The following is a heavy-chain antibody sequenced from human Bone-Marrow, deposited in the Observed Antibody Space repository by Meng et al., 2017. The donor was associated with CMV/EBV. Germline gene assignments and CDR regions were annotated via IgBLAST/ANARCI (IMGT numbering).Heavy chain of an antibody. CDR3: ASPLGYCSSTSCYGRLYFPH. J-gene: IGHJ1*01. D-gene: IGHD2-2*01. V-gene: IGHV1-69*10. CDR1: GGTFSSYA. Sequence: SVKVSCKASGGTFSSYAISWVRQAPGQGLEWMGGIIPILGIANYAQKFQGRVTITADKSTSTAYMELSSLRSEDTAVYYCASPLGYCSSTSCYGRLYFPHWGQGPLVPVYS. CDR2: IIPILGIA.